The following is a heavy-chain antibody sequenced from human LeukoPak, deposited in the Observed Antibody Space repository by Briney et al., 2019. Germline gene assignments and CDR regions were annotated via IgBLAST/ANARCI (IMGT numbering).Heavy chain of an antibody. CDR3: SRKLRYCSSTSCHFDY. Sequence: SETLSLTCTVYGGSFSGYYWSWIRQPPGKGLEGIGNMYYNGNSYYSPALKSRVTISADTSKNEFSLRLTSEVAADTAVYYCSRKLRYCSSTSCHFDYWGQGTLVTVSS. V-gene: IGHV4-34*01. J-gene: IGHJ4*02. D-gene: IGHD2-2*01. CDR1: GGSFSGYY. CDR2: MYYNGNS.